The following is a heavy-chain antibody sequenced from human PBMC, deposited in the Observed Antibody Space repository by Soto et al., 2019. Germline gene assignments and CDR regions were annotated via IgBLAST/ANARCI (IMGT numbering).Heavy chain of an antibody. Sequence: GGSLRLSCAATGFTFSDYYMSWIRQAPGKGLEWVSYISSSSGYTNYADSVKGRFTISRDNAKNSLYLQMNSLRAEDTAVYYCARVIFYGIPNWYFDLWGRGTLVTVSS. D-gene: IGHD3-9*01. CDR2: ISSSSGYT. V-gene: IGHV3-11*03. CDR1: GFTFSDYY. J-gene: IGHJ2*01. CDR3: ARVIFYGIPNWYFDL.